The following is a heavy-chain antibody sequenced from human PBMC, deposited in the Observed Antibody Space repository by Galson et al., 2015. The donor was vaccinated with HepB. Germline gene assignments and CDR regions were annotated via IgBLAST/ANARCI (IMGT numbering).Heavy chain of an antibody. V-gene: IGHV4-31*03. CDR1: GGSISSGGYY. CDR2: IYYSGST. D-gene: IGHD6-13*01. CDR3: ARVGTGSSWYYFDY. J-gene: IGHJ4*02. Sequence: TLSLTCTVSGGSISSGGYYWSWIRQHPGKGLEWIGYIYYSGSTYYNPSLKSRVTISVDTSKNQFSLKLSSVTAADTAVYYCARVGTGSSWYYFDYWGQGTLVTVSS.